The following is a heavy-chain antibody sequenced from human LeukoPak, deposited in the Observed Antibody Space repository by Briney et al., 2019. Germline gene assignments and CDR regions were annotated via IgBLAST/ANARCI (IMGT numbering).Heavy chain of an antibody. CDR3: ARDQLTTVTSRHYYYYYGMDV. Sequence: GASVKVSCKASGYTFTSYYMHWVRQAPGQGLEWMGIINPSGGSTSCAQKFQGRVTMTRDTSTSTVYMELSSLRSEDTAVYYCARDQLTTVTSRHYYYYYGMDVWGQGTTVTVSS. J-gene: IGHJ6*02. V-gene: IGHV1-46*01. CDR2: INPSGGST. CDR1: GYTFTSYY. D-gene: IGHD4-17*01.